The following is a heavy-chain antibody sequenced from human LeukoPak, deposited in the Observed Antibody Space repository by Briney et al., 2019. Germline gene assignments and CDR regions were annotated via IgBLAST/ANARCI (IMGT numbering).Heavy chain of an antibody. D-gene: IGHD5-12*01. CDR1: GGTFSSFT. CDR3: ARGGLRKNWFDP. CDR2: IFPIVGAA. V-gene: IGHV1-69*16. Sequence: ASVKVSCKASGGTFSSFTFTWVRQAPGQGLEWMGGIFPIVGAATYAQKFEGRLTISKDEFTTTAYMELSSLRSEDTAVYYCARGGLRKNWFDPWGQGTLVTVSS. J-gene: IGHJ5*02.